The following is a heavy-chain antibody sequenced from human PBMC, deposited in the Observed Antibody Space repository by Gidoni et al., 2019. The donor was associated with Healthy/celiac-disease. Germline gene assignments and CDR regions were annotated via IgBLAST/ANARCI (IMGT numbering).Heavy chain of an antibody. D-gene: IGHD3-22*01. J-gene: IGHJ3*02. V-gene: IGHV3-7*03. CDR1: GFTFSSYW. Sequence: EVPLVESGGGLVQPGGSLRPSCAASGFTFSSYWIILLPQAPGKGLEWVANIKQDGSEKYYVDSVKGRFTISRDNAKNSLYLQMNSRRAEDTAVYYCARDGYYYDSSGYYYGGEGDAFDIWGQGTMVTVSS. CDR3: ARDGYYYDSSGYYYGGEGDAFDI. CDR2: IKQDGSEK.